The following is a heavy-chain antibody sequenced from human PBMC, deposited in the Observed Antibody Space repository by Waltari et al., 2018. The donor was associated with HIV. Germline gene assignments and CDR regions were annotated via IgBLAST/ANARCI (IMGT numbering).Heavy chain of an antibody. CDR2: ISSSSSTI. J-gene: IGHJ4*02. D-gene: IGHD7-27*01. CDR1: GFTFGRYS. Sequence: EVQLVESGGGLVQPGGYLRLSCAASGFTFGRYSMNWVRHAPGKWLEWISYISSSSSTIYYADSVKGRFTVSRDNAKNSLYLQMNSLRDEDTAVYYCARGSARLWDFDYWGQGTLVTVSS. V-gene: IGHV3-48*02. CDR3: ARGSARLWDFDY.